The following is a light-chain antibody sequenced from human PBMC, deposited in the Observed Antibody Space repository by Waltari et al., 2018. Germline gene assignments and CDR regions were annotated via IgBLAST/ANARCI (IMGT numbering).Light chain of an antibody. CDR1: QSVSSN. V-gene: IGKV3-15*01. CDR2: GAS. CDR3: QQYNNWPLPT. J-gene: IGKJ1*01. Sequence: EIVMTQSPATLSVSQGERATLPCRASQSVSSNLAWYQQKPGQAPRLLIYGASTRATGIPARFSGSGSGTEFTLTISSLQSEDFAVYYCQQYNNWPLPTFGQGTKVEIK.